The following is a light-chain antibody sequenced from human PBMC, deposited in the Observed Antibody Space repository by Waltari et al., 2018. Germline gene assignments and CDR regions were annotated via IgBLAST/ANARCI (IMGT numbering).Light chain of an antibody. CDR3: QQRYKLPLT. J-gene: IGKJ4*01. CDR1: QGVSTY. V-gene: IGKV3-11*01. Sequence: ETVLTQSPASLSLSPGESHTLTWRARQGVSTYLAWYQQRPGQAPRLLIYDSSNRATGIPARFSGSGSETDFTLTISSLEPEDFAVYYCQQRYKLPLTFGGGSKVEI. CDR2: DSS.